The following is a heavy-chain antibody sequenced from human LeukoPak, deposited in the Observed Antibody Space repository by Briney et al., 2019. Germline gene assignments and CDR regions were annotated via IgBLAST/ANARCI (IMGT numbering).Heavy chain of an antibody. CDR2: INPRGGTT. J-gene: IGHJ4*02. V-gene: IGHV1-46*01. Sequence: ASVKVSCKSSVYIFTNYYMHWVRQAPGQGLEWMGIINPRGGTTGYAQKFQGRVTMTRDTSTSTVYMELSSLRSEDTAVYYCAREADTTMITLSSVDWGQGTLVTVSS. CDR1: VYIFTNYY. CDR3: AREADTTMITLSSVD. D-gene: IGHD5-18*01.